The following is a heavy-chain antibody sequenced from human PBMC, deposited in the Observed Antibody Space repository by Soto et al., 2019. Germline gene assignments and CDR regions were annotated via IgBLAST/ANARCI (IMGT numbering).Heavy chain of an antibody. D-gene: IGHD4-17*01. Sequence: PGGSLRLSCAASGFTFSSYAMSWVRQAPGKGLEWVSAISGSGGSTYYADSVKGRFTISRDNSKNTLYLQMNSLRAEDTAVYYCAKDHITVTTVLGWFDPWGQGTLVTVS. CDR3: AKDHITVTTVLGWFDP. CDR2: ISGSGGST. J-gene: IGHJ5*02. V-gene: IGHV3-23*01. CDR1: GFTFSSYA.